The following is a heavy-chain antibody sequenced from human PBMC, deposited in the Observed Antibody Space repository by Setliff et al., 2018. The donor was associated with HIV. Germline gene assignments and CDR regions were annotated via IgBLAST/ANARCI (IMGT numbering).Heavy chain of an antibody. J-gene: IGHJ1*01. D-gene: IGHD6-13*01. Sequence: SETLSLTCSVSGGSISSYYWGWIRQPPGKGLEWIGRIYYSGNTYYNPSLKSRVTISTDTSRNQFSLRLSSVTAADTAIYYCARVPTSSWYVTTQRTKEYFHHWGQGTLVTVSS. CDR2: IYYSGNT. CDR1: GGSISSYY. V-gene: IGHV4-39*07. CDR3: ARVPTSSWYVTTQRTKEYFHH.